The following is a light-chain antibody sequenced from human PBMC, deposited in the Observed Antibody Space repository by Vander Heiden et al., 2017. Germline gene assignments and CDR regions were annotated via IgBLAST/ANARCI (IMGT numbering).Light chain of an antibody. J-gene: IGLJ3*02. CDR2: NNN. V-gene: IGLV1-44*01. CDR3: TAWDDSLNARV. Sequence: QSGLAQPPSASGTPGQRVSISCSGGSSNIGGNTVNWYQQLPGTAPKLLIYNNNQRRSWVPDRRSGSKSGTSASLAISGRQAEDEADYHWTAWDDSLNARVFGGGTKVTVL. CDR1: SSNIGGNT.